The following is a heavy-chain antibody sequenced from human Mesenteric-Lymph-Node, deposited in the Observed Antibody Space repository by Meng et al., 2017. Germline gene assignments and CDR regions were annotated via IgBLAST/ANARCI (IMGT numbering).Heavy chain of an antibody. Sequence: GESLKISCAASGFTFSSYSMNWVRQAPGKGLEWVSSISSSSSYIYYADSVKGRFTISRDNAKNSLYLQMHSLRAEDTAVYYCATVTEQWLDLDYWGQGTLVTVSS. CDR1: GFTFSSYS. D-gene: IGHD6-19*01. V-gene: IGHV3-21*01. CDR3: ATVTEQWLDLDY. J-gene: IGHJ4*02. CDR2: ISSSSSYI.